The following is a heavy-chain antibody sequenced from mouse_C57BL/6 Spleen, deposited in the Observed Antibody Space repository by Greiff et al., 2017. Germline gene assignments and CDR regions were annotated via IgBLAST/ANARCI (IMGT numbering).Heavy chain of an antibody. CDR2: IYPRSGNT. D-gene: IGHD4-1*01. V-gene: IGHV1-81*01. CDR1: GYTFTSYG. Sequence: QVQLQQSGAELARPGASVKLSCKASGYTFTSYGISWVKQRTGKGLEWIGEIYPRSGNTYYNEKFKGKATLTADKSSSTAYMELRSLTSEDSAVYVCERGATGTEWYFDVWGTGTTVTVSS. CDR3: ERGATGTEWYFDV. J-gene: IGHJ1*03.